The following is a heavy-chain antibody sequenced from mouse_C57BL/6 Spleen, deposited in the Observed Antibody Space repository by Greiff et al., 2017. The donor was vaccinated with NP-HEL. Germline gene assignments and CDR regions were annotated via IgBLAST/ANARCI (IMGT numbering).Heavy chain of an antibody. V-gene: IGHV3-6*01. Sequence: VQLKESGPGLVKPSQSLSLTCSVTGYSITSGYYWNWIRQFPGNNLEWMGYISYDGSNNYNPSLKNRISITRDTSKNQFFLKLNSVTTEDTATYYCARGAIYDGYYDYAMDYWGQGTSVTVSS. J-gene: IGHJ4*01. D-gene: IGHD2-3*01. CDR3: ARGAIYDGYYDYAMDY. CDR1: GYSITSGYY. CDR2: ISYDGSN.